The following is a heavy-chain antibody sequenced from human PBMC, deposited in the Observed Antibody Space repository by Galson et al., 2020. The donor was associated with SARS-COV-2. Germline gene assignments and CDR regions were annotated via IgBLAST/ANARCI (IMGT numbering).Heavy chain of an antibody. D-gene: IGHD3-9*01. V-gene: IGHV3-48*01. CDR3: ARDTDWLTYYFYD. Sequence: GGSLRLSCAGSGFTFSSYSMNWVRQAPGKGLEWLSYISSSGDTIYYADSVKGRFTIARDNDKYSLYLQMNSLRAEDTAVYYCARDTDWLTYYFYDWGQGTLVTVSA. CDR2: ISSSGDTI. CDR1: GFTFSSYS. J-gene: IGHJ4*02.